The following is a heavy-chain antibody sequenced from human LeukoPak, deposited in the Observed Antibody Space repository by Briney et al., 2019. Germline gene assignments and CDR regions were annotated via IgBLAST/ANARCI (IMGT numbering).Heavy chain of an antibody. D-gene: IGHD3-22*01. Sequence: GEPLRISCKGSGYSFTSYWISWVRQMPGKGLEWRGRIDPSDSYTNYSPSFRGHVTISADKSISTAYLQWSSLKASDTAMYYCARHYDSSGYYYDAFDIWGQGTMVTVSS. J-gene: IGHJ3*02. CDR3: ARHYDSSGYYYDAFDI. CDR1: GYSFTSYW. V-gene: IGHV5-10-1*01. CDR2: IDPSDSYT.